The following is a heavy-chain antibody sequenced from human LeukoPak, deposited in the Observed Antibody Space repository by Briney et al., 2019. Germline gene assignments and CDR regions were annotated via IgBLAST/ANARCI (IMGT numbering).Heavy chain of an antibody. Sequence: GESLKISCKGYGYSFTSYWIGWVRQMPGKGLEWMGIIYPGDSDTRYSPSFQGQVTISADKSISTAYLQWSSLKASDTAMYYCARPSTYWVVAPGFYWFDPWGQGTLVTVSS. V-gene: IGHV5-51*01. CDR2: IYPGDSDT. CDR3: ARPSTYWVVAPGFYWFDP. CDR1: GYSFTSYW. J-gene: IGHJ5*02. D-gene: IGHD2-15*01.